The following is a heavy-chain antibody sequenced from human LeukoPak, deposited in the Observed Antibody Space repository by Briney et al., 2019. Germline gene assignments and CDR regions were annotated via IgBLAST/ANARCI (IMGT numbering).Heavy chain of an antibody. V-gene: IGHV1-8*01. D-gene: IGHD4-23*01. CDR2: MNPNSGNT. Sequence: ASVKVSCKASGYTFTTYDINWVRQATGQGPEWMGWMNPNSGNTGYAQKFQGRVTMTRNTSISTAYTELRSLRSEDTAVYYCARGPNKSDGGNSGSAWFDPWGRGTLVTVSS. CDR3: ARGPNKSDGGNSGSAWFDP. J-gene: IGHJ5*02. CDR1: GYTFTTYD.